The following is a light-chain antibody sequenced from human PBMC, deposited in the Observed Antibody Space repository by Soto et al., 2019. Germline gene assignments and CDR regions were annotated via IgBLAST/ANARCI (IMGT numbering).Light chain of an antibody. CDR3: SSYTSSSTWV. V-gene: IGLV2-14*01. Sequence: QSALTQAASVSESPGQSISLSCGGTSTDVGSHNYVSWYQQHPGKAPKLTIFEVNNRPSGVSHRFSGSKSGNTASLTISGLQAEDEADYYCSSYTSSSTWVFGGGTKVTVL. CDR1: STDVGSHNY. CDR2: EVN. J-gene: IGLJ3*02.